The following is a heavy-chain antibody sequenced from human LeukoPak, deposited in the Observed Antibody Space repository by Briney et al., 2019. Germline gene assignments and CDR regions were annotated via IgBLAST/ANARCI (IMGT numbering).Heavy chain of an antibody. CDR2: IYSGGTT. Sequence: GGSLRLSCEASGFTVSSDYMSWVRQAPGKGLEWVSVIYSGGTTYYADSVKGRFTISRDNSKNTLYLQMNSLRAEDTAVYYCARNDGGAFDIWGQGTMVTVSS. J-gene: IGHJ3*02. CDR3: ARNDGGAFDI. V-gene: IGHV3-66*01. CDR1: GFTVSSDY. D-gene: IGHD4-23*01.